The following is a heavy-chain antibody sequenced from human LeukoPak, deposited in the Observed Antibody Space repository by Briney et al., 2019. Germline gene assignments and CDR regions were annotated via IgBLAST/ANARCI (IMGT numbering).Heavy chain of an antibody. Sequence: GASVKVSCKASGGTFSSYAISWVRQAPGQGLEWMGGIIPIFGTANYAQKFQGRVTITADESASTAYMELSSLRSEDTAVYYCASTAAGTLSLSYYFDYWGQGTLVTVSS. CDR1: GGTFSSYA. D-gene: IGHD6-13*01. CDR2: IIPIFGTA. CDR3: ASTAAGTLSLSYYFDY. V-gene: IGHV1-69*13. J-gene: IGHJ4*02.